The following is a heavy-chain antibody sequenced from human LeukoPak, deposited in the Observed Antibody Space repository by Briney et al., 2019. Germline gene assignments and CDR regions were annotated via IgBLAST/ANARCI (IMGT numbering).Heavy chain of an antibody. CDR2: IRYDGSDK. V-gene: IGHV3-30*02. D-gene: IGHD3-3*01. CDR1: GFTFSSYG. J-gene: IGHJ4*02. CDR3: AENITIFGVVSPYFDY. Sequence: PGGSLRLSCAASGFTFSSYGMHWVRQAPGKGLEWVAFIRYDGSDKYYADSVKGRFTISRDNSKNTLYLQMNSLRAEDTAVYYCAENITIFGVVSPYFDYWGQGTLVTVSS.